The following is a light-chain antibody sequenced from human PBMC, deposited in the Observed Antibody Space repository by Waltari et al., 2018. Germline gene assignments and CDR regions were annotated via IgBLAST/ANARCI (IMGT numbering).Light chain of an antibody. J-gene: IGLJ2*01. V-gene: IGLV2-14*03. Sequence: GSSSDVGGYNYVSWYQQHPGKAPKLMISDVNKRPSGDSNRFSGSKSDNTASLTIPGLQAEDEAHYYCTSFTSSSTIVFGGGTKLTVL. CDR2: DVN. CDR1: SSDVGGYNY. CDR3: TSFTSSSTIV.